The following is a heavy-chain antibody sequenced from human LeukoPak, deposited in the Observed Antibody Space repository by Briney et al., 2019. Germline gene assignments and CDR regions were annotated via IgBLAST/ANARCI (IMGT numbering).Heavy chain of an antibody. CDR3: ARDSGWNDDYDAFDI. D-gene: IGHD1-1*01. CDR2: INPSGGST. V-gene: IGHV1-46*01. Sequence: ASVKVSCKASGYTFTNYYIHWVRQAPGQGLEWMGIINPSGGSTSYAQKFQGRVTMTRDTSTSTVYMELSSLRSEDTAVYYCARDSGWNDDYDAFDIWGQGTMVTVSS. CDR1: GYTFTNYY. J-gene: IGHJ3*02.